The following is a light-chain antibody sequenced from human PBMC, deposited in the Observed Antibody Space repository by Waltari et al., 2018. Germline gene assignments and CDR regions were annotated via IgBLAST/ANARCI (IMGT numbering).Light chain of an antibody. V-gene: IGLV2-14*01. CDR1: SSDVGRYDT. CDR3: SSQSSNNVVL. J-gene: IGLJ3*02. CDR2: DVS. Sequence: QSALTQPAAVSGSPGQSVTISCPGTSSDVGRYDTVSWYQDHPGHAPKLVIYDVSERPSGVSARFSGSKSGDTASLTISGLQFEDEADYYCSSQSSNNVVLFGGGTKLTVL.